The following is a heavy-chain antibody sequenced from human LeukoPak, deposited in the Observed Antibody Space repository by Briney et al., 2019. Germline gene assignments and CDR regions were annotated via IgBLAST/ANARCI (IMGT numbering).Heavy chain of an antibody. V-gene: IGHV3-23*01. CDR3: AKSQSRLRFLEWLLFSNWFDP. J-gene: IGHJ5*02. D-gene: IGHD3-3*01. Sequence: PGGSLRLLCASSRLTSSSNAMSGVPQASWKGLYCDPACSGSGGSTYYTDSVKVRFTISRDNSKNTLYLQMNSLRAEDTAVYYCAKSQSRLRFLEWLLFSNWFDPWGQGTLVTVSS. CDR1: RLTSSSNA. CDR2: CSGSGGST.